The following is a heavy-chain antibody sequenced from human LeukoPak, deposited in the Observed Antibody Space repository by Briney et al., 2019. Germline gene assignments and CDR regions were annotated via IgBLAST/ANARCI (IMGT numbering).Heavy chain of an antibody. CDR1: GFTFNLYG. Sequence: ASVKVSCKTSGFTFNLYGISWVRQAPGQGLEWMGWISAYNGNTNYAQKLQGRVTMTTDTSTSTAYMELRSLRSDDTAVYYCARAGTTRYDSYFDYWGQGTLVTVSS. D-gene: IGHD3-3*01. V-gene: IGHV1-18*01. CDR2: ISAYNGNT. J-gene: IGHJ4*02. CDR3: ARAGTTRYDSYFDY.